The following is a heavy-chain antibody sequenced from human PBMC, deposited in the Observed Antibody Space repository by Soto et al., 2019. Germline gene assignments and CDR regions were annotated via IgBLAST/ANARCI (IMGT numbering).Heavy chain of an antibody. D-gene: IGHD3-22*01. Sequence: GASVKVSCKASGNTFITSYIHWVRQAPGQGLEWMGIIYPSGSPTTYAQKFQGRVTMTRDTSTSTVYMEVSNLRSEDTAVYYCARGFYDSSGFFDYWGQGTLVSVSS. CDR2: IYPSGSPT. CDR1: GNTFITSY. CDR3: ARGFYDSSGFFDY. J-gene: IGHJ4*02. V-gene: IGHV1-46*01.